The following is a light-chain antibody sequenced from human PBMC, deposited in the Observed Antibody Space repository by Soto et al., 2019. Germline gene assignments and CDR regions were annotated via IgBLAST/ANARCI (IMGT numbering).Light chain of an antibody. CDR3: QVWDSDSDHPV. V-gene: IGLV3-21*02. CDR2: DDS. CDR1: NLGTKT. Sequence: SYELTQPPSVSVPPGQTARLTCVGNNLGTKTVHWYQRRPGQAPILVVYDDSDRPSGIPERFSGSNSANTATVTISRVEAGDEADYYCQVWDSDSDHPVFGGGTKLTVL. J-gene: IGLJ3*02.